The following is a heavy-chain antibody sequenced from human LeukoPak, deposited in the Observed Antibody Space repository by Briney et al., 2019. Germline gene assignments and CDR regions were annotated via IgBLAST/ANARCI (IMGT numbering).Heavy chain of an antibody. CDR2: TYYRSKWYN. D-gene: IGHD3-22*01. V-gene: IGHV6-1*01. Sequence: SQTLSLTCAISGDSVSSNSAAWNWIRQSPSRGLEWLGRTYYRSKWYNDCAVSVKSRRTINPDTSKNQFSLQLNSVTPEDTAVYYCARSPYYYDSSGYYSPYYYYYMGVWGKGTTVTVSS. CDR3: ARSPYYYDSSGYYSPYYYYYMGV. J-gene: IGHJ6*03. CDR1: GDSVSSNSAA.